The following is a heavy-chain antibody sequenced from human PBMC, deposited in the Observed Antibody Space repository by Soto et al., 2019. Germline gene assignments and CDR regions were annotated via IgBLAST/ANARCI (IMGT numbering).Heavy chain of an antibody. Sequence: QLRLQESGPGLVKSSETLSLTCTISGGSVRSSSYYWGWIRQPPGKGLEWIASIYYSGRTHNNPALKHRVTRAIATYPNQFSLQMSSVAAAYTAVYDSARHEGGAAADRPLVYWGQGTLVTVSS. CDR2: IYYSGRT. CDR1: GGSVRSSSYY. CDR3: ARHEGGAAADRPLVY. J-gene: IGHJ4*02. V-gene: IGHV4-39*01. D-gene: IGHD6-13*01.